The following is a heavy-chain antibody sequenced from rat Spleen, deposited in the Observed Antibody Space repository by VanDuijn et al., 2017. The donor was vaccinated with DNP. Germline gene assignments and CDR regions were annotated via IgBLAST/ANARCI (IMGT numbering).Heavy chain of an antibody. CDR2: INSAGNT. J-gene: IGHJ2*01. D-gene: IGHD5-1*01. CDR1: GHSIINSYR. V-gene: IGHV3-3*01. Sequence: EVQLQESGPGLVKPSQSLSLACSVTGHSIINSYRWNWIRKFPGNKLEWMGYINSAGNTRYNPSLKSRIPITRDTSKNQFFLQVNSVYTEDTATYYCAIQLGVFDYWDRGVMVTVAS. CDR3: AIQLGVFDY.